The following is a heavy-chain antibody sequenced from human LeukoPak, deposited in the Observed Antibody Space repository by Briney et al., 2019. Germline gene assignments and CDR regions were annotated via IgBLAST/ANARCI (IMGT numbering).Heavy chain of an antibody. V-gene: IGHV3-21*04. Sequence: PGGSLRLSCAASGFTFSSYSMNWVRQAPGKGLEWVSSISSSSSYIYYADSVKGRFTISRDNAKNSLYLQMNSLRAEDTALYYCAKGPVAVAGTIDYWGQGTLVTVSS. CDR3: AKGPVAVAGTIDY. CDR2: ISSSSSYI. CDR1: GFTFSSYS. J-gene: IGHJ4*02. D-gene: IGHD6-19*01.